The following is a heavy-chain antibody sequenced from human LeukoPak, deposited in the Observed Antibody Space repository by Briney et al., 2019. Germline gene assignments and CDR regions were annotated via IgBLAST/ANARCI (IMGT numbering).Heavy chain of an antibody. J-gene: IGHJ5*02. CDR1: GGSISSGGYY. D-gene: IGHD3-22*01. Sequence: SQTLSLTCTVSGGSISSGGYYWSWIRQHPGKGLEWIGYIYYSGSTNYNPSLKSRVTISVDTSKNQFSLKLSSVTAADTAVYYCARDYYDSSGYLGGSWFDPWGQGTLVTVSS. V-gene: IGHV4-31*03. CDR3: ARDYYDSSGYLGGSWFDP. CDR2: IYYSGST.